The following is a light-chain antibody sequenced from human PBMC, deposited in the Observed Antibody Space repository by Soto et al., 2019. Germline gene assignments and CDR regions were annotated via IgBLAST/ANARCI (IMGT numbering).Light chain of an antibody. CDR1: QSVSGSA. CDR3: RPYGGSPCP. Sequence: TLSVAPGLKVTLSCRASQSVSGSALAWYQHKPGQAPRLLIYGASSRATGIPDRFSGSGSGRDFPLTIWVLDLDDFAESFCRPYGGSPCPFRQGTKVDI. V-gene: IGKV3-20*01. CDR2: GAS. J-gene: IGKJ1*01.